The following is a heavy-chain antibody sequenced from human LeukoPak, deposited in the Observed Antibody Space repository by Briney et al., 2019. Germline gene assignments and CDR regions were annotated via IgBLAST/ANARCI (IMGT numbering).Heavy chain of an antibody. Sequence: SETLSLTCAVSGYSISSGYYWGWIRQPPGKGLEWIGSIYHSGSTYYNPSLKSRVTMSVDTSKSQFSLTLSSVTAADTAVYYCARHLHYYDSSGYYYGNWFDPWGQGTLVTVSS. V-gene: IGHV4-38-2*01. CDR3: ARHLHYYDSSGYYYGNWFDP. J-gene: IGHJ5*02. CDR1: GYSISSGYY. D-gene: IGHD3-22*01. CDR2: IYHSGST.